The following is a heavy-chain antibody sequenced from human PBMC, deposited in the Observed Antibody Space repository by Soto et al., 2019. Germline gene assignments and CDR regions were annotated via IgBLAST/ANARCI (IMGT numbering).Heavy chain of an antibody. J-gene: IGHJ5*02. CDR2: IYPGDSDT. V-gene: IGHV5-51*03. Sequence: EVQLVQSGAEVKKPGESLKISCKGSGYSFTTYWIAWVRQMPGKGLEWMGIIYPGDSDTRYSPSFQGQVTISADKSINTADLQWSSLKASDTAMYYCARRPRFSSGSHWFDPWGQGTLVTVSS. CDR1: GYSFTTYW. CDR3: ARRPRFSSGSHWFDP. D-gene: IGHD3-22*01.